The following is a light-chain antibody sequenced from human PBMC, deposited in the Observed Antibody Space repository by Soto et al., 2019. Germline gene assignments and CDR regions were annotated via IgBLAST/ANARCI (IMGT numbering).Light chain of an antibody. V-gene: IGLV2-11*01. CDR1: SSDVGGYNY. Sequence: QSALTQPRSVSGSPGQSVTISCTGTSSDVGGYNYVSWYQQHQGKAPKLMIYDVSKRPSGVPDRFSGSKSGNTASLTISGLQAEDEADYYCCSYTGSYTFVVSGGGTKLTVL. CDR3: CSYTGSYTFVV. CDR2: DVS. J-gene: IGLJ2*01.